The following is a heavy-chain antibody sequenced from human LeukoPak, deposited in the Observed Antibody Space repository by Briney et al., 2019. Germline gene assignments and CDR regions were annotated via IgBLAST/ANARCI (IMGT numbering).Heavy chain of an antibody. Sequence: GGSLRLSCAVSGFSYSSYAMSWVRQAPGKGLEGVSTISGSGDTYYVDSVKGRFTISRDNSKNTLYLQMNSLRAEDTAVYYCAKEGGYNYGYLDSWGQGTMVTVSS. CDR1: GFSYSSYA. V-gene: IGHV3-23*01. CDR2: ISGSGDT. CDR3: AKEGGYNYGYLDS. J-gene: IGHJ4*02. D-gene: IGHD5-18*01.